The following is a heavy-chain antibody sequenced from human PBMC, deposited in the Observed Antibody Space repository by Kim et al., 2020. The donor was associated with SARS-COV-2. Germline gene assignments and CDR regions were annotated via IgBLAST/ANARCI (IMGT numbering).Heavy chain of an antibody. J-gene: IGHJ2*01. CDR3: ARASGRVWYFDL. D-gene: IGHD1-26*01. Sequence: NYAQQFQGRVTIPADESTSTAYMELSSLRSEDTAVYYCARASGRVWYFDLWGRGTLVTVSS. V-gene: IGHV1-69*01.